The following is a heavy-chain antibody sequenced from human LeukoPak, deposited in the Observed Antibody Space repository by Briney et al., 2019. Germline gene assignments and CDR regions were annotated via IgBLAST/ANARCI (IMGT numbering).Heavy chain of an antibody. V-gene: IGHV4-59*01. Sequence: SETLSLTCTVSGDSISTYYWSWIRQPPGKGLEWIGYIYYRVTSDYNPSLKSRVTISVDTSKNQFSLKLSSVTAADTAVYYCARGGYGDYGLTHFDYWGQGTLVTVSS. CDR1: GDSISTYY. J-gene: IGHJ4*02. D-gene: IGHD4-17*01. CDR3: ARGGYGDYGLTHFDY. CDR2: IYYRVTS.